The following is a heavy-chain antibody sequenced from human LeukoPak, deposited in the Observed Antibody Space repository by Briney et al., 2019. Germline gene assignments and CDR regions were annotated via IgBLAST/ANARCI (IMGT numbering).Heavy chain of an antibody. CDR2: INPSGGST. J-gene: IGHJ4*02. Sequence: ASVKVSCKASGYTFTTYYMHWVRQAPGQGLEWMGIINPSGGSTIYAQKFQGRVTMTRDMSTSTVYMELSSLRSEGTAVYYCARDPKDDTSGYYYFDYWGQGTLVTVSS. V-gene: IGHV1-46*01. CDR3: ARDPKDDTSGYYYFDY. D-gene: IGHD3-22*01. CDR1: GYTFTTYY.